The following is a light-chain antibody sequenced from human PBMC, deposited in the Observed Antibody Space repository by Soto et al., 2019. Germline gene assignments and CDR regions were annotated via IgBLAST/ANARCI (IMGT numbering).Light chain of an antibody. CDR3: QQYDTLQFT. CDR2: DAS. J-gene: IGKJ3*01. Sequence: DILMTQSPSSLSASVGDRVTITCQASQDISNYLSWYQQKPGKAPKLLIYDASTLETGVPSRFSGKGSGTDFTFTISSLHPEDSATYYCQQYDTLQFTFGPGTKVHIK. CDR1: QDISNY. V-gene: IGKV1-33*01.